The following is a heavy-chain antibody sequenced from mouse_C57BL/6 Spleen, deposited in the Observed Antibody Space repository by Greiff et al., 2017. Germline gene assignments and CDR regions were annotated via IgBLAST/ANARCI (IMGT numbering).Heavy chain of an antibody. V-gene: IGHV1-82*01. D-gene: IGHD1-1*01. CDR2: IYPGDGGT. CDR1: GYAFSSSW. J-gene: IGHJ2*01. CDR3: AREGHYYGSSYLYNYDY. Sequence: QVQLQQSGPELVKPGASVKISCKASGYAFSSSWMNWVKQRPGKGLEWIGRIYPGDGGTNYNGKFKGKATLTADKSTSTAYMQLSSLTSEDSAVYFCAREGHYYGSSYLYNYDYWGQGTTLTVSS.